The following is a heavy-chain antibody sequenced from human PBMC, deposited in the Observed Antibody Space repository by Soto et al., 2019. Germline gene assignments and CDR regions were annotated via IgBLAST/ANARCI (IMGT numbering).Heavy chain of an antibody. D-gene: IGHD1-26*01. CDR1: GGTFSSYA. V-gene: IGHV1-69*12. Sequence: QVQLVQSGAEVKKPGSSVKVSCKASGGTFSSYAISWVRQAPGQGLEWMGGIIPIFGTADYAQKFQGRVTITADESTTTAYMQLSSLRSEDTAVYYCASVAAKYYYYGMDVWGQGTTVTVSS. CDR3: ASVAAKYYYYGMDV. CDR2: IIPIFGTA. J-gene: IGHJ6*02.